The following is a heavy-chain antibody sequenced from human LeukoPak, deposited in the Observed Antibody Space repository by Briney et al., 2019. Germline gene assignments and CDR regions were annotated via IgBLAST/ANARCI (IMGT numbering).Heavy chain of an antibody. Sequence: GGSLRLSCAASGFTFSSYGMHWVRQAPGKGLEWVAVISYDGSNKYYADSVKGRFTISRDNSKNTLYLQMNSLRAEDTAVYYCAKGGLGTMIVGLSFGFGYWGQGTLVTVSS. CDR2: ISYDGSNK. CDR3: AKGGLGTMIVGLSFGFGY. J-gene: IGHJ4*02. CDR1: GFTFSSYG. D-gene: IGHD3-22*01. V-gene: IGHV3-30*18.